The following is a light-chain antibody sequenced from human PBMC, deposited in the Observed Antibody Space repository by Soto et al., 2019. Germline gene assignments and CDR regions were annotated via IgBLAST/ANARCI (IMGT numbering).Light chain of an antibody. J-gene: IGKJ4*01. V-gene: IGKV1-6*01. CDR2: AAS. CDR3: LQDYTYPRT. CDR1: QGIRHD. Sequence: AIEMTQSPSSLSVSVGDRVTITCRASQGIRHDLGWYQQKPGIAPELLIYAASILQSGVPSRFSGSGSGTDFTLTITSLQPEDFAIYYCLQDYTYPRTFGGGTKVDIK.